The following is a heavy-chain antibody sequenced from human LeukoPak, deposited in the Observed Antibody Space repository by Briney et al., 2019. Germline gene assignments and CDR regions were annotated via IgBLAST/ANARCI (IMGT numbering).Heavy chain of an antibody. J-gene: IGHJ6*04. Sequence: PGGSLRLSCAASGFTFSSYSMNWVRQAPGQGLEWVSYISSSSSTIYYADSVKGRFTVSRDNAKNSLYLQMNSLRAEDTAVYYCAAEGMDVWGKGTTVTVSS. CDR3: AAEGMDV. CDR2: ISSSSSTI. V-gene: IGHV3-48*01. CDR1: GFTFSSYS.